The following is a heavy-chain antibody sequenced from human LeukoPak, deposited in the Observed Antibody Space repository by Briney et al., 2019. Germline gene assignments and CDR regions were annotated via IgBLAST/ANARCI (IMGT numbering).Heavy chain of an antibody. Sequence: ASVKVSCKGSGYTLSNHAFSWVRQAPGQRLEWMGWINAGNGNTKYSQKFQGRVTITRDTSASTAYMELSSLRSEDTAVYYCARGGYDFWSGYPDDAFDIWGQGTMVTVSS. CDR1: GYTLSNHA. CDR3: ARGGYDFWSGYPDDAFDI. D-gene: IGHD3-3*01. V-gene: IGHV1-3*01. CDR2: INAGNGNT. J-gene: IGHJ3*02.